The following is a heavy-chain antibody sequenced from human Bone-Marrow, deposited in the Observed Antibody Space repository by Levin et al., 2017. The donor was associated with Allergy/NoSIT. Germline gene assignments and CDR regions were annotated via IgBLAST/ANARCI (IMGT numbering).Heavy chain of an antibody. D-gene: IGHD3-16*01. Sequence: GGSLRLSCAASGFTFSSYWMSLVRQAPGKGLEWVANIKEDGSDKYYVDSVKGRFTISRDNAKNSLYLQLNSLRGEDTAVYYCARNGGPGTVDYWGQGTLVTVSS. CDR2: IKEDGSDK. V-gene: IGHV3-7*01. J-gene: IGHJ4*02. CDR3: ARNGGPGTVDY. CDR1: GFTFSSYW.